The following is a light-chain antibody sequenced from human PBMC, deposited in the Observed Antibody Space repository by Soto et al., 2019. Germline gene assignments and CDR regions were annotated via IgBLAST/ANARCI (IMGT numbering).Light chain of an antibody. CDR3: QQSHSTPRT. J-gene: IGKJ1*01. V-gene: IGKV1-39*01. Sequence: DIQMTQSPASLSASVGDRVTITCRASQSIRNNLNWYQQKPGKAPKVLIYGATTLQGGVPSRFSASGSGTDFTLTISSLEPEDFATYYCQQSHSTPRTFGQGTKVEI. CDR1: QSIRNN. CDR2: GAT.